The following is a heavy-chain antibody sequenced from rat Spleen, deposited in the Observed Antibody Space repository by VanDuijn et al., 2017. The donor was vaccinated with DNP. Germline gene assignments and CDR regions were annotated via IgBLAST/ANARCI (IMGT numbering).Heavy chain of an antibody. V-gene: IGHV5-22*01. CDR2: ISYDGGGT. D-gene: IGHD1-4*01. CDR1: GFTFSDYY. J-gene: IGHJ2*01. CDR3: ARYSPFRVWDY. Sequence: EVQLVESGGGLVQPGRSLKLSCAASGFTFSDYYMAWVRQAPTKGLEWVAYISYDGGGTHNGDSVKGRFTISRDNAKSTLYLQMDSLRVEDMATYYCARYSPFRVWDYWGQGVMVTVSS.